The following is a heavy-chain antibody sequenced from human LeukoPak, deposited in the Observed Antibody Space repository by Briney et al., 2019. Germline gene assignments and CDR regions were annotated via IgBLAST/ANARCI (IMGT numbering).Heavy chain of an antibody. D-gene: IGHD1-14*01. CDR3: ARDPLNPLDAFDI. J-gene: IGHJ3*02. CDR1: GGTFSSYA. V-gene: IGHV1-46*01. Sequence: ASVKVSCKASGGTFSSYAISWVRQAPGQGLEWMGIINPSGGGTSYAQKFQGRVTMTRDTSTSTVYMELSSLRSEDTAVYYCARDPLNPLDAFDIWGQGTMVTVSS. CDR2: INPSGGGT.